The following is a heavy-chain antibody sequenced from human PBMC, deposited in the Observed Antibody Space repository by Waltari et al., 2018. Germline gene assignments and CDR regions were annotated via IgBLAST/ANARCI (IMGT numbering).Heavy chain of an antibody. CDR1: GGSFSGYY. Sequence: QVQLQQWGAGLLKPSETLSLTCAVHGGSFSGYYSRWIRHPPGTGMEGIGEINHSVSTNYKPALKSRFTISVDTSKNQFSLKLSSVTAADTAVYYCARQVYDSSGYFTYTWFDPWGQGTLVTVSS. CDR3: ARQVYDSSGYFTYTWFDP. CDR2: INHSVST. D-gene: IGHD3-22*01. J-gene: IGHJ5*02. V-gene: IGHV4-34*01.